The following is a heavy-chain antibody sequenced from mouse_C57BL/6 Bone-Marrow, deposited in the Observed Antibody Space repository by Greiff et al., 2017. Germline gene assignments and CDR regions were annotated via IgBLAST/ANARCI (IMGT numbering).Heavy chain of an antibody. CDR1: GFTFSSYG. J-gene: IGHJ3*01. V-gene: IGHV5-6*01. CDR2: ISSGGSYT. Sequence: VQLKESGGDLVKPGGSLKLSCAASGFTFSSYGMSWVRQTPDKRLEWVATISSGGSYTYYPDSVKGRFTISRDNAKNTLYLQMSSLKSEDTAMYYRARQDRTVVAGNWGQGTLVTVSA. CDR3: ARQDRTVVAGN. D-gene: IGHD1-1*01.